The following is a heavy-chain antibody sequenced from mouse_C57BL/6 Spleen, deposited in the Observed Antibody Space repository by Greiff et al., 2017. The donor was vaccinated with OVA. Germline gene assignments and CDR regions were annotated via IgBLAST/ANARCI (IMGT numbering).Heavy chain of an antibody. CDR1: GYSFTDYN. Sequence: QLVESGPELVKPGASVKISCKASGYSFTDYNMNWVKQSNGKSLEWIGVINPNYGTTSYNQKFKGKATLTVDQSSSTAYMQLNSLTSEDSAVYYCARLYSNYGDWYFDVWGTGTTVTVSS. J-gene: IGHJ1*03. D-gene: IGHD2-5*01. CDR2: INPNYGTT. V-gene: IGHV1-39*01. CDR3: ARLYSNYGDWYFDV.